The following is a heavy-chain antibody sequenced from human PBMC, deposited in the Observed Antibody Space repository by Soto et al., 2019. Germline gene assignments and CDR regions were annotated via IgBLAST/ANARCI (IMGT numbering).Heavy chain of an antibody. CDR3: ARLDLTYYLDY. Sequence: PSETLSLTCTVSGDSVNSRNCYWSWIRLPPGKGLEWIGYLYYSGIVNYNPSLKSRVTISADTSKNRFSLKLNSVTAADTAVYYCARLDLTYYLDYWGQGTLVTVSS. D-gene: IGHD3-3*01. V-gene: IGHV4-61*01. J-gene: IGHJ4*01. CDR2: LYYSGIV. CDR1: GDSVNSRNCY.